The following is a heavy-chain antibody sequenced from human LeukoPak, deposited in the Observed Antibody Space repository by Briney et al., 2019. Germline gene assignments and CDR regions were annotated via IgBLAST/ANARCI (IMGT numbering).Heavy chain of an antibody. D-gene: IGHD1-26*01. CDR1: GFTFSSYG. CDR3: ARGRAGATYYFDY. Sequence: GGSLRLSCAASGFTFSSYGMSWVRQAPGEGLEWVSAISGSGGSTYYADSVKGRFTISRDNSKNTLYLQMNSLRAEDTAVYYCARGRAGATYYFDYWGQGTLVTVSS. CDR2: ISGSGGST. J-gene: IGHJ4*02. V-gene: IGHV3-23*01.